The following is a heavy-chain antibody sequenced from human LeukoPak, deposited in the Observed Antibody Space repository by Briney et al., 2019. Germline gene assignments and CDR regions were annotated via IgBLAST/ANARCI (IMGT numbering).Heavy chain of an antibody. J-gene: IGHJ4*02. V-gene: IGHV3-23*01. CDR2: ITGSGGST. CDR1: GFTFSSSA. CDR3: AASSSWYTVDY. Sequence: GGSLRLSCAASGFTFSSSAMTWVRQAPGKGLEWVSAITGSGGSTYYADSVKGRFTISRDNSKNTLYLQMNSLRAEDTAVYYCAASSSWYTVDYWGQGTLVTVSS. D-gene: IGHD6-13*01.